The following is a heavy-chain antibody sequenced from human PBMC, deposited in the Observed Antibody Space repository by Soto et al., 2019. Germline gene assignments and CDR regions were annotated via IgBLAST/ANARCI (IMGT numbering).Heavy chain of an antibody. D-gene: IGHD4-4*01. V-gene: IGHV4-59*01. J-gene: IGHJ4*02. CDR2: IYYSGST. Sequence: PSETLSLTCTVSGGSISSYYWSWIRQPPGKGLEWIGYIYYSGSTNYNPSLKSRVTISVDTSKNQFSLKLSSVTAADTAVYYCARVPYDYTGGVPKYYFDYWGQGTLVTVSS. CDR1: GGSISSYY. CDR3: ARVPYDYTGGVPKYYFDY.